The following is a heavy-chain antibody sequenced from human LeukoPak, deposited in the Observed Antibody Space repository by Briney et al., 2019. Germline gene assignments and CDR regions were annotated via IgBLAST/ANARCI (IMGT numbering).Heavy chain of an antibody. V-gene: IGHV1-2*02. Sequence: ASVKASCKASGYSFTGYYIQWVRQAPGQGLEWMGWINPNSGGTNYAQKFQGRVIMTRDTSISTAYMELSRLTSDDTATFYCARDGLGIEYWGQGTLVTVSS. D-gene: IGHD6-6*01. J-gene: IGHJ4*02. CDR3: ARDGLGIEY. CDR1: GYSFTGYY. CDR2: INPNSGGT.